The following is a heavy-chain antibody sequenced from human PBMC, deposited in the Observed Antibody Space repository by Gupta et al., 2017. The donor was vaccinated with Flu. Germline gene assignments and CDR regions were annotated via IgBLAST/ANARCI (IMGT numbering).Heavy chain of an antibody. Sequence: GKGLEWMGGFDPEDGETIYAQKFQGRVTMTEDTSTDTAYMELSSLRSEDTAVYYCATSLGYDSSGYPEGFDPWGQGTLVTVSS. J-gene: IGHJ5*02. D-gene: IGHD3-22*01. CDR2: FDPEDGET. V-gene: IGHV1-24*01. CDR3: ATSLGYDSSGYPEGFDP.